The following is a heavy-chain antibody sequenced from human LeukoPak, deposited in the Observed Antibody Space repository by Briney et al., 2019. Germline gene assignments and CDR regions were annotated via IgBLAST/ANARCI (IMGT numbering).Heavy chain of an antibody. CDR3: ARDLGHTGYDLYDY. CDR2: MKQDGSEK. V-gene: IGHV3-7*01. J-gene: IGHJ4*02. CDR1: GINFRGYW. D-gene: IGHD5-12*01. Sequence: PGGSLRLSCAVSGINFRGYWMAWVRQAPGKRLEWVANMKQDGSEKYYVDSVKGRFTISRDNAKNSLYLEMNSLRVEDTAVYYCARDLGHTGYDLYDYWGQGTLVTVSS.